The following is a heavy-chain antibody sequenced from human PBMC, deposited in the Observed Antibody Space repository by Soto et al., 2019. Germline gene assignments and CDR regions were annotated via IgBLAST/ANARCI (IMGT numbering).Heavy chain of an antibody. D-gene: IGHD1-1*01. J-gene: IGHJ4*02. CDR1: RFTFSDYF. V-gene: IGHV3-11*01. CDR3: VRGWNTTD. CDR2: ITPSGTR. Sequence: QVQLVESGGGLFKPGGSLRLSCAASRFTFSDYFMSWIRQPPGKGLEWVSYITPSGTRYYADSVKGRFTISRDNAKNSLFLQMNSLRAEDTAVYYCVRGWNTTDWGQGTLVTVSS.